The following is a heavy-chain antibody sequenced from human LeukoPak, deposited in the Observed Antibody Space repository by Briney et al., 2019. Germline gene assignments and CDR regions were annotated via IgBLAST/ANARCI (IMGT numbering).Heavy chain of an antibody. J-gene: IGHJ4*02. Sequence: PGGSLRLSCAASGFTFTSYGMFWVRQAPGKGLEWVAFMRYDGGNGYYADSVRGRFTISRDTSKNTLYLQMNSLRAEDTAVYYCGKDVRGDYYDRSGPRLGGQGTLVTVSS. D-gene: IGHD3-22*01. CDR2: MRYDGGNG. CDR3: GKDVRGDYYDRSGPRL. V-gene: IGHV3-30*02. CDR1: GFTFTSYG.